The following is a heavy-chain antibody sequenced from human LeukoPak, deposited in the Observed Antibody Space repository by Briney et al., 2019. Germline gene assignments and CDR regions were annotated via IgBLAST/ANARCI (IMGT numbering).Heavy chain of an antibody. CDR1: GYTFTSDY. CDR3: ARGTTVVTFPIHYSYGMDV. CDR2: INPSGGST. V-gene: IGHV1-46*01. Sequence: GASVKVSCKASGYTFTSDYMHWVRQAPGQGLEWMGIINPSGGSTTYALKFQGRVTMTRDTSTSTVYMELRSLRSEDTAVYYCARGTTVVTFPIHYSYGMDVWGQGTTVTVSS. J-gene: IGHJ6*02. D-gene: IGHD4-23*01.